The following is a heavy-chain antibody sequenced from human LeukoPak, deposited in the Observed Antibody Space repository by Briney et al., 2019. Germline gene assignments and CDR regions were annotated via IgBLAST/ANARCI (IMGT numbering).Heavy chain of an antibody. J-gene: IGHJ5*02. V-gene: IGHV4-61*02. CDR2: IYTSGST. D-gene: IGHD2-15*01. CDR3: AGTRRYCSGGSCYNWFDP. Sequence: SETLSLTCTVSGASISSDIFYWSWIRPPAGKGLECIGRIYTSGSTPYNSPLKSRIAISIDTSKNEFSLKLSSMTAADTAVYYCAGTRRYCSGGSCYNWFDPWGQGTLVTVSS. CDR1: GASISSDIFY.